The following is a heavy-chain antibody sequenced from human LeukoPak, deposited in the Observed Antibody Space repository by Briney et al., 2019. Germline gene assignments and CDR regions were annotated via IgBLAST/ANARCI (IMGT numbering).Heavy chain of an antibody. V-gene: IGHV3-11*01. CDR2: ISSRGSTI. J-gene: IGHJ6*02. CDR1: GFTFSDYY. CDR3: ARLFYYYYGMDV. Sequence: TGGSLRLSCAASGFTFSDYYMSWIRQAPGKGLEWVSYISSRGSTIYYADSVKGRFTFSRDNAKSSLYLQMNSLRAEDTAVYYCARLFYYYYGMDVWGQGTTVTVSS.